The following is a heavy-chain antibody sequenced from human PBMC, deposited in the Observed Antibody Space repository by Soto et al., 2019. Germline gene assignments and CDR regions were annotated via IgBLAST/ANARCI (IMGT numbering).Heavy chain of an antibody. D-gene: IGHD2-15*01. Sequence: QLQLQESGPGLVKPSETLSLTCTVSSGSISSTIYSWDWIRQPPGKGLEWIDSIFYSGSTYYNPSLKSRVTISVDTSKNQFSLTLTSVTAADTAVYYCARQCRGVTCHWFVPWGQGTLVTVSS. CDR3: ARQCRGVTCHWFVP. CDR2: IFYSGST. V-gene: IGHV4-39*01. CDR1: SGSISSTIYS. J-gene: IGHJ5*02.